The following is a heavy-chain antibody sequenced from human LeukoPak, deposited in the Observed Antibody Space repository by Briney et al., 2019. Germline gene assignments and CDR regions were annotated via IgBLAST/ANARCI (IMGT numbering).Heavy chain of an antibody. V-gene: IGHV3-53*01. D-gene: IGHD3-10*01. CDR1: GFTVSSNY. Sequence: GGSLRLSCAASGFTVSSNYMSWVRQAPGKGLEWVSVIYSGGSTYYADSVKGRFTISRDNSKNALYLQMNSLRAEDTAVYYCARGITMVRGADGGFDYWGQGTLVTVSS. CDR3: ARGITMVRGADGGFDY. J-gene: IGHJ4*02. CDR2: IYSGGST.